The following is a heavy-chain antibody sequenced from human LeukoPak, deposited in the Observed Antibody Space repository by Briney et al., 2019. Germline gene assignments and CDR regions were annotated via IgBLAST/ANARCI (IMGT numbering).Heavy chain of an antibody. J-gene: IGHJ4*02. CDR3: ARRLLVSGYTFDY. CDR2: INHSGST. D-gene: IGHD3-3*01. Sequence: SETLSLTCAVYGGSFSGYYWSWIRQPPGKGLEWIGEINHSGSTNYNPSLKSRVTISVDTSKNQFSLKLSSVTAADTAVYYCARRLLVSGYTFDYWGQGTLVTVSS. V-gene: IGHV4-34*01. CDR1: GGSFSGYY.